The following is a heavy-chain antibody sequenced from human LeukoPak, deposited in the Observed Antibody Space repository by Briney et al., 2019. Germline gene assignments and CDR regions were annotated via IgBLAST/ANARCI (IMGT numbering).Heavy chain of an antibody. D-gene: IGHD3-22*01. CDR2: IYSGGDT. Sequence: PGASLRLSCAASGFTFSSYAMSWVRQAPGKGLEWVSVIYSGGDTYYAESVKGRFTISRDNSKNTLYLQMNSLRAEDTAVYYCARDGVYYYDSSGYSHFDYWGQGTLVTVSS. CDR3: ARDGVYYYDSSGYSHFDY. CDR1: GFTFSSYA. J-gene: IGHJ4*02. V-gene: IGHV3-66*02.